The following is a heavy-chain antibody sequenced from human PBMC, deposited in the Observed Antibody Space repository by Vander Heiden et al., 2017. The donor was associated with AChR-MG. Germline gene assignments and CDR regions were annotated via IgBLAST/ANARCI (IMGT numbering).Heavy chain of an antibody. J-gene: IGHJ4*02. V-gene: IGHV4-39*01. D-gene: IGHD6-6*01. Sequence: QLQLQESGPGLVKPSETLSLTCTVSGGSISSSSYYWGWIRQPPGKGLEWIGSIYYSGSTYYNPSLKSRVTISVDTSKNQFSLKLSSVTAADTAVYYCARQEGSSSPLDYWGQGTLVTVSS. CDR1: GGSISSSSYY. CDR2: IYYSGST. CDR3: ARQEGSSSPLDY.